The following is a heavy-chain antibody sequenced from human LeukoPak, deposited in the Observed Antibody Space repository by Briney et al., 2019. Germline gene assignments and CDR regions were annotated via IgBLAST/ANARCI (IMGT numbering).Heavy chain of an antibody. J-gene: IGHJ3*02. Sequence: GGSLRLSCAASGFTFSSYSMNWVRQAPGKGLEWVSYITTSSSTIYYADSVKGRFTISRDNAKNSLYLQMNSLRAEDMALYYCAKNIERMEAAGRGWLFDTGGQGKMVTV. CDR1: GFTFSSYS. CDR2: ITTSSSTI. V-gene: IGHV3-48*04. CDR3: AKNIERMEAAGRGWLFDT. D-gene: IGHD6-13*01.